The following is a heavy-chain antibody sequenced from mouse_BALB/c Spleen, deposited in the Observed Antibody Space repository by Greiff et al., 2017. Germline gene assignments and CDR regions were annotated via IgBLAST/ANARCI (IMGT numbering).Heavy chain of an antibody. J-gene: IGHJ3*01. V-gene: IGHV14-3*02. CDR2: IDPANGNT. Sequence: EVQLVESGAELVKPGASVKLSCTASGFNIKDTYMHWVKQRPEQGLEWIGRIDPANGNTKYDPKFQGKATITADTSSNTAYLQLGSLTSEDTAVYYCARSSSYSWFAYWGQGTLVTVSA. D-gene: IGHD1-1*01. CDR1: GFNIKDTY. CDR3: ARSSSYSWFAY.